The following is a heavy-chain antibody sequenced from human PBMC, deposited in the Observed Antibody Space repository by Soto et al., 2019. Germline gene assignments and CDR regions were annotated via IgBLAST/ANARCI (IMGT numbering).Heavy chain of an antibody. V-gene: IGHV2-26*03. D-gene: IGHD3-16*01. J-gene: IGHJ4*02. Sequence: QVTWKESSPVLVKATEPLTRTCSISGFSLTTGRSGGSWIRQPPGKALEWLAHFFSNNERSYSQTLQHRLSIASDTSKTQVVPTMTNVGPVDTGTYGWAQFVADSSAYHYAVDVWGQGASVTVSP. CDR3: AQFVADSSAYHYAVDV. CDR2: FFSNNER. CDR1: GFSLTTGRSG.